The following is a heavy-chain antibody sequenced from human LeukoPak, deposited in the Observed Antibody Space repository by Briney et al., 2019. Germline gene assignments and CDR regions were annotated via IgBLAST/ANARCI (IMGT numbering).Heavy chain of an antibody. CDR1: GYTFTSYD. CDR2: MNPNSGNT. D-gene: IGHD1-26*01. V-gene: IGHV1-8*03. CDR3: ARAVLLVGATQYYFDY. Sequence: ASVKVSCKASGYTFTSYDINWVRQATGQGLEWMGWMNPNSGNTGYAQKFQGRVTITRNTSISTAYMELSSLRSEDTAVYYCARAVLLVGATQYYFDYWGQGTLVTVSS. J-gene: IGHJ4*02.